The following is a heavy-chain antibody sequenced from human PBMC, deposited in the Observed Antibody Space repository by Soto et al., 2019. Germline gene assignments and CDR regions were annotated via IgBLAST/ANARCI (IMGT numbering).Heavy chain of an antibody. Sequence: QLQLQESGPGLVKPSGTLSLTWTVSNGSMTSSLWWSWVRQSPGKGLEWIGEVAQSGFTSYNPSLKSRLTISQDRSNNQFSLRLTSVTAADTAVYYCARNRYGGYDFDSWGQGTLVTVSS. CDR3: ARNRYGGYDFDS. J-gene: IGHJ4*02. D-gene: IGHD5-12*01. V-gene: IGHV4-4*02. CDR2: VAQSGFT. CDR1: NGSMTSSLW.